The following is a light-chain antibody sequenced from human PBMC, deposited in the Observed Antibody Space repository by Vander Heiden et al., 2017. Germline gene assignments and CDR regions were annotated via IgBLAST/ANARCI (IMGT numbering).Light chain of an antibody. Sequence: EIVLTQSPATLSLSPGERATLSCRASQSVSSYLAWYQQKPGQAPRLHIYDASNRATGIPARFSGSGSGTDVTLTISSLEPEDFAVYYCQQRSNWPLTFGGGTKVEIK. J-gene: IGKJ4*01. CDR3: QQRSNWPLT. CDR2: DAS. V-gene: IGKV3-11*01. CDR1: QSVSSY.